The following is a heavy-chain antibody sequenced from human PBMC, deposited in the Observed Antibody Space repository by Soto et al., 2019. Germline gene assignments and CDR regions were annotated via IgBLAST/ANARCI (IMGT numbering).Heavy chain of an antibody. CDR3: ASLDYGDHKIYGMDV. V-gene: IGHV3-48*02. D-gene: IGHD4-17*01. CDR2: ISSSSSTI. CDR1: GFTFSSYS. Sequence: GGSLRLSCAASGFTFSSYSMNWVRQAPGKGLEWVSYISSSSSTIYYADSVKGRFTISRDNAKNSLYLQMNSRRDEDTAVYYCASLDYGDHKIYGMDVWGQGTTVTVSS. J-gene: IGHJ6*02.